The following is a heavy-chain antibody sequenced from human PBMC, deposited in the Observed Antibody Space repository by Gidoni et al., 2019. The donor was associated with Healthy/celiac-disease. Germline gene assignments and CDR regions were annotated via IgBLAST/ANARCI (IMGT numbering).Heavy chain of an antibody. Sequence: EVQLVETGGGLIQPGGSLRLSGAASGFTVSSNYMSWVRQAPGKGLEWGSVIYSGGSTYYADSVKGRFTISRDNSKNTLYLQMNSLRAEDTAVYYCASTSTQGHYYYYGMDVWGQGTTVTVSS. CDR1: GFTVSSNY. CDR2: IYSGGST. V-gene: IGHV3-53*02. J-gene: IGHJ6*02. CDR3: ASTSTQGHYYYYGMDV.